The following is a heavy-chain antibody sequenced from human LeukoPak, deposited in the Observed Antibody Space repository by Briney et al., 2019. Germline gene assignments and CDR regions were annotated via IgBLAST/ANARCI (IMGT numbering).Heavy chain of an antibody. CDR1: GGSISTYY. D-gene: IGHD1-26*01. CDR2: IYYSGST. V-gene: IGHV4-59*01. J-gene: IGHJ4*01. Sequence: SETLSLTCTVSGGSISTYYWSWIRQPPGKGLEWIAYIYYSGSTNYNPSLKSRVTISVDTSKNLFSLKLSSVTAADSAVYYCARGGSYYGYFDYWGHGALVTASS. CDR3: ARGGSYYGYFDY.